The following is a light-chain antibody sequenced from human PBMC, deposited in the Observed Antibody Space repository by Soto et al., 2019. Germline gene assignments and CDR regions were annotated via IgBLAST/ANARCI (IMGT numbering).Light chain of an antibody. CDR1: SSDIGGYNY. CDR3: SSYTTSSTQV. Sequence: QAVLTQPASVSGSPGQSITISCTGTSSDIGGYNYVSWYQQYPDKAPKLIIYDVSNRPSGVSSRFSGSKSGDTASLTISGLQAEDEADYYCSSYTTSSTQVFGGGTKLTVL. CDR2: DVS. V-gene: IGLV2-14*01. J-gene: IGLJ2*01.